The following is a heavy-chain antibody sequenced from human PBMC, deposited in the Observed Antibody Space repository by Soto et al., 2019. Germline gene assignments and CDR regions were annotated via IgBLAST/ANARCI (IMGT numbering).Heavy chain of an antibody. Sequence: GSLRLSCAASGFTFSNAWMSWVRQAPGKGLEWVGRIKSKTDGGTTDYAAPVKGRFTISRDDSKNTLYLQMNSLKTEDTAVYYCTTERLSLIAAAGDYWGQGTLVTVSS. CDR2: IKSKTDGGTT. D-gene: IGHD6-13*01. CDR1: GFTFSNAW. V-gene: IGHV3-15*01. CDR3: TTERLSLIAAAGDY. J-gene: IGHJ4*02.